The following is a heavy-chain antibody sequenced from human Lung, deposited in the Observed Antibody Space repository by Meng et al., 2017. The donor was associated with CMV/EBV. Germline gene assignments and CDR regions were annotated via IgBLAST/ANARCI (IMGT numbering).Heavy chain of an antibody. CDR3: ARVGRSGSYLPGLDY. CDR1: GGSISSYH. Sequence: SXTXSLXCTVPGGSISSYHWSWIRQPPGKGLEWIGYIYYSGSTNYNPSLKSRVTISVDTSKNQFSLKLSSVTAADTAVYYCARVGRSGSYLPGLDYWGQGTLVTVSS. D-gene: IGHD1-26*01. CDR2: IYYSGST. V-gene: IGHV4-59*01. J-gene: IGHJ4*02.